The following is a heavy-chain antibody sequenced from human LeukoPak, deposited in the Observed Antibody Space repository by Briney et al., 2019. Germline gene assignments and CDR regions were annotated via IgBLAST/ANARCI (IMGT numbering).Heavy chain of an antibody. J-gene: IGHJ3*02. CDR1: GYTFTGYY. Sequence: SVKVSCKASGYTFTGYYMHWVRQAPGQGLEWMGWINPNSGGTNYAQKFQGRVTMTRDTSISTAYVELSRLRPDDTAVYYCARALITMIVVVPDAFDIWGQGTMVTVSS. CDR3: ARALITMIVVVPDAFDI. CDR2: INPNSGGT. D-gene: IGHD3-22*01. V-gene: IGHV1-2*02.